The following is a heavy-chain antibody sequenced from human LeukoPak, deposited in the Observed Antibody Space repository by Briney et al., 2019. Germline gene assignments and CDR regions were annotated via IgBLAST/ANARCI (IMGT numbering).Heavy chain of an antibody. CDR3: ARDGDGDYVFSYYFDY. D-gene: IGHD4-17*01. CDR2: ISGSGGST. V-gene: IGHV3-23*01. J-gene: IGHJ4*02. Sequence: GGSLRLSCAASGFTFSSYAMSWVRQAPGKGLEWVSGISGSGGSTYYADSVKGRFIISRDNSKNTLYLQMNSLRVEDTAVYYCARDGDGDYVFSYYFDYWGQGTLVTVSS. CDR1: GFTFSSYA.